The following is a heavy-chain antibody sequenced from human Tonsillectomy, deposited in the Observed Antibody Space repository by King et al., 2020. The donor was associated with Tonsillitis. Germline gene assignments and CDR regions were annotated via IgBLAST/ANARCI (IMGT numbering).Heavy chain of an antibody. D-gene: IGHD6-13*01. CDR2: ISAYNGNT. CDR1: GYTFTNYG. CDR3: ARDRGLYSRGDASDI. V-gene: IGHV1-18*01. J-gene: IGHJ3*02. Sequence: QLVQSGVEVKKPGASVKVSCKASGYTFTNYGISWVRQAPGQGLERMGWISAYNGNTDYAQKLQGRVTMTTDTSTSTAYMELRSLRSDDTAVYYCARDRGLYSRGDASDIWGQGTLVTVSS.